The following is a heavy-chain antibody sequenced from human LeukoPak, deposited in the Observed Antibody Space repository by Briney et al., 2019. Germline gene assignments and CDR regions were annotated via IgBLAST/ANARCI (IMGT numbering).Heavy chain of an antibody. V-gene: IGHV3-33*01. J-gene: IGHJ4*02. CDR1: GFTFSSYG. CDR3: ARDVYPKTYDY. CDR2: IWYDGSNK. Sequence: GGSLRLSCAASGFTFSSYGMHWVRQAPGKGLEWVVVIWYDGSNKYYADSVKGRFTISRDNSKNTLYLQMNSLRAEDTAVYYCARDVYPKTYDYWGQGTLVTVSS. D-gene: IGHD5/OR15-5a*01.